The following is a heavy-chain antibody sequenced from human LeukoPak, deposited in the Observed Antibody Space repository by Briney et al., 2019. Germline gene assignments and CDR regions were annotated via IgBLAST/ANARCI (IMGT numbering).Heavy chain of an antibody. CDR2: MWDDGTNE. J-gene: IGHJ6*02. Sequence: GGSLRLSCTASGFNFGIYGMHWVRQAPGKGLEWVAVMWDDGTNEYYVESVKGRFTISRDNGKRTLYLQMNSLRVEDTAVYYCARGASLLPYYFYGMDVWGQGTTVTVSS. CDR1: GFNFGIYG. V-gene: IGHV3-33*01. CDR3: ARGASLLPYYFYGMDV. D-gene: IGHD2-15*01.